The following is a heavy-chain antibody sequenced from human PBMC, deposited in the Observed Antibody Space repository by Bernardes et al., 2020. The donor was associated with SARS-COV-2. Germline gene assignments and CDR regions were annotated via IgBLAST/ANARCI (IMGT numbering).Heavy chain of an antibody. CDR3: AREEAAAGTGDRYYYGMDV. J-gene: IGHJ6*02. Sequence: GGSLRLSCAASGFTFRSYWMSWVRQAPGKGLEWVANIKQDGSEKYYVDSVKGRFTISRDNAKNSLYLQMNSLRAEDTAVYYCAREEAAAGTGDRYYYGMDVWGQGTTVTVSS. D-gene: IGHD6-13*01. CDR1: GFTFRSYW. V-gene: IGHV3-7*03. CDR2: IKQDGSEK.